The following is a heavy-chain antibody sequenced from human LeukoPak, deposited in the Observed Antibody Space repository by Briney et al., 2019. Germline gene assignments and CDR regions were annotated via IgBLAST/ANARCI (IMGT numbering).Heavy chain of an antibody. CDR2: IYYSGHT. CDR3: ARDLSGVTGYTYGRGIDY. V-gene: IGHV4-59*01. CDR1: SGSISSYY. D-gene: IGHD5-18*01. J-gene: IGHJ4*02. Sequence: SETLSLTCTVSSGSISSYYWSWIRQPPGKGLEYMGHIYYSGHTNYNPSLKSRVTISVDMSKNEFSLMLSSVTTADTAVCYCARDLSGVTGYTYGRGIDYWGQGTLVTVSS.